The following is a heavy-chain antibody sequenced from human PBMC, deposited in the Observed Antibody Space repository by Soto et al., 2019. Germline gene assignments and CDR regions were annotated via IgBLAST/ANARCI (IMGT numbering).Heavy chain of an antibody. CDR2: INSDGSST. D-gene: IGHD6-19*01. CDR3: ARLSPQVAVASTNGMDV. V-gene: IGHV3-74*01. CDR1: GFTFSSYW. J-gene: IGHJ6*02. Sequence: GGSLRLSCAASGFTFSSYWMHWVRQAPGKGLVWVSRINSDGSSTSYADSVKGRFTISRDNAKNTLYLQMNSLRAEDTAVYYCARLSPQVAVASTNGMDVWGQGTTVTVSS.